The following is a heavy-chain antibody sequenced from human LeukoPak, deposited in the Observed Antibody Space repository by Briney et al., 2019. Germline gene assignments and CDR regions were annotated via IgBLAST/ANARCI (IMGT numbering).Heavy chain of an antibody. CDR3: ARRAEDYYDSSGYYRGRVFDY. Sequence: SETLSLTCAVYGGSFSGYYWSWIRQPPGKGLEWIGEINHSGSTNYNPSLKSRVTISVDTSKNQFSLKLSSVTAADTAVYYCARRAEDYYDSSGYYRGRVFDYWGQGTLVTVSS. CDR1: GGSFSGYY. J-gene: IGHJ4*02. CDR2: INHSGST. D-gene: IGHD3-22*01. V-gene: IGHV4-34*01.